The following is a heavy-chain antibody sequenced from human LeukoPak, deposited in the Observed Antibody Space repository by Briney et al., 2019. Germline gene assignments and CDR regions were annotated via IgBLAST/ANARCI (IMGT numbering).Heavy chain of an antibody. Sequence: SETLSLTCTVSGGSFSRYYWTWIRQPAGKGLEWIGRIYTSGSTFYNPSLESRIIISVDTSKSQFSLKLSSVTAADTAVYYCARASMVRGLTGWFDPWGQGTLVTVSS. CDR2: IYTSGST. CDR1: GGSFSRYY. D-gene: IGHD3-10*01. CDR3: ARASMVRGLTGWFDP. V-gene: IGHV4-4*07. J-gene: IGHJ5*02.